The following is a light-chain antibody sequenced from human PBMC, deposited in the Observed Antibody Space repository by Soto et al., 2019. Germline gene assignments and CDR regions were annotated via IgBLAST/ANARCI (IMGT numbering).Light chain of an antibody. V-gene: IGKV1-5*01. CDR2: DAT. J-gene: IGKJ2*01. CDR3: LQYNTFPHT. CDR1: QMIARW. Sequence: DSQMTHSPSTLSASVGDTVTLTCRSSQMIARWLALYQQKPGTAPRLIIYDATSLQSRVPSRFSARASGTDFTLTISSLHPDDFATYYCLQYNTFPHTLGQGT.